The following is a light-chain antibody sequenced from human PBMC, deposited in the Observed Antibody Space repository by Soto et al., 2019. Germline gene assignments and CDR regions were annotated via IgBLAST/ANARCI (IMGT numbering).Light chain of an antibody. CDR2: GAS. V-gene: IGKV3-15*01. Sequence: EVVFTLFPVTRESSPGQRATLSCSASQSVSSSYLAWYQQKPGQAPRLLLYGASTRATGIPVRFSGSGFGTEFTLTSISLQSEDFAVCYCQQYKHWPIFGQGTRLEIK. J-gene: IGKJ5*01. CDR1: QSVSSSY. CDR3: QQYKHWPI.